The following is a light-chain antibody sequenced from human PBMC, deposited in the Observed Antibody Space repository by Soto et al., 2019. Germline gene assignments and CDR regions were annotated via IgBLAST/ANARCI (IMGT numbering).Light chain of an antibody. CDR1: QDISNY. V-gene: IGKV1-33*01. Sequence: DIQMTQSPSSLSVSVGDRVTITCQASQDISNYLKWYQQKPGKAPKLLIYDASNLETGVPSRFSASGSGTDFTLTLNSLQPEDFATYYCQQDNTYSTFGQGTRLEIK. J-gene: IGKJ5*01. CDR2: DAS. CDR3: QQDNTYST.